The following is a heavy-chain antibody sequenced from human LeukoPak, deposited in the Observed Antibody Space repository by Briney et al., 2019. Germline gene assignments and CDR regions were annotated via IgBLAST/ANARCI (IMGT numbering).Heavy chain of an antibody. Sequence: GASVKVSCKASGGTFSSYAISWVRQAPGQGLEWMGGIIPIFGTANYAQKFQGRVTITTDESTSTAYMELSSLRSEDTAVYYCARGTSGSYYESRFDYWGQGTLVTVSS. J-gene: IGHJ4*02. D-gene: IGHD1-26*01. CDR1: GGTFSSYA. CDR2: IIPIFGTA. V-gene: IGHV1-69*05. CDR3: ARGTSGSYYESRFDY.